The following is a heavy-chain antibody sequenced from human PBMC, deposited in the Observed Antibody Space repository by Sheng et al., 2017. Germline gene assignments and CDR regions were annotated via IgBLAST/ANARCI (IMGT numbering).Heavy chain of an antibody. V-gene: IGHV4-39*07. CDR3: ARGERGYSYGYWYFDL. Sequence: QLQLQESGPGLVKPSETLSLTCTVSGGSISSSSYYWGWIRQPPGKGLEWIGSIYYSGSTYYNPSLKSRVTISVDTSKNQFSLKLSSVTAADTAVYYCARGERGYSYGYWYFDLWGRGTLVTVSS. CDR1: GGSISSSSYY. J-gene: IGHJ2*01. CDR2: IYYSGST. D-gene: IGHD5-18*01.